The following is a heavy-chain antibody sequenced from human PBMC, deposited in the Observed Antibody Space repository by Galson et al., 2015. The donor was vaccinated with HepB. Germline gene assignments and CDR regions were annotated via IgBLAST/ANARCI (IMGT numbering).Heavy chain of an antibody. J-gene: IGHJ4*02. CDR2: INHSGST. V-gene: IGHV4-34*01. Sequence: SETLSLTCAVYGGSFSGYYWSWIRQPPGKGLEWIGEINHSGSTNYNPSLKSRVTISVDTSKNQFSLKLSSVTAADTAVYYCARWASYYYGSGSLKGFDYWGQGTLVTVSS. D-gene: IGHD3-10*01. CDR3: ARWASYYYGSGSLKGFDY. CDR1: GGSFSGYY.